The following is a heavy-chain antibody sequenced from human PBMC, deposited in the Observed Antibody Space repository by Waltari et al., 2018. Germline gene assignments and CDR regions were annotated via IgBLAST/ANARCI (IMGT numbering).Heavy chain of an antibody. CDR1: GYTFTSYY. Sequence: QVQLVQSGAEVKKPGASVKVSCKAAGYTFTSYYMHWVRQAPGQGLEWMGIINPSGGSTSYAQKFQGRVTMTRDTCTSTVYMELSSLRSEDTAVYYCARSAGHMYHNHWGQGTLVTVSS. CDR3: ARSAGHMYHNH. J-gene: IGHJ5*02. V-gene: IGHV1-46*01. CDR2: INPSGGST. D-gene: IGHD2-2*01.